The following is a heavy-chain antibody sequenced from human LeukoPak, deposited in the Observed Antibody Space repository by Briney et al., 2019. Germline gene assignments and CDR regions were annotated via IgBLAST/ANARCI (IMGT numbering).Heavy chain of an antibody. CDR1: GDFISNYY. CDR2: IYYSGST. Sequence: SETLSLTCNVSGDFISNYYWSWIRQPPGKGLEWIGYIYYSGSTSYNPSLKSRVTISIDTSKKQFSLKLSSVTAADTAVYYCASLLGPLSYNFGFARDYWGQGTLVTVSS. V-gene: IGHV4-59*01. D-gene: IGHD5-18*01. CDR3: ASLLGPLSYNFGFARDY. J-gene: IGHJ4*01.